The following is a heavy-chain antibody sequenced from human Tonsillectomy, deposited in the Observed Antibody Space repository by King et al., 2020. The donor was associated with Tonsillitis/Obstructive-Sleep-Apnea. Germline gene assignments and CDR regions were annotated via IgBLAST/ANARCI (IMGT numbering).Heavy chain of an antibody. CDR1: GFTFSSYW. CDR2: INQGGAEK. V-gene: IGHV3-7*01. Sequence: VQLVESGGGLVQPGGSLRLSCAASGFTFSSYWMSWVRQAPGKGLEWVANINQGGAEKYFVDSVMGRFTISRDNAKNSLYLQMNSLRAEDTAMYYCARAGVAVPNDYWGQGTLVTVSS. J-gene: IGHJ4*02. CDR3: ARAGVAVPNDY. D-gene: IGHD6-19*01.